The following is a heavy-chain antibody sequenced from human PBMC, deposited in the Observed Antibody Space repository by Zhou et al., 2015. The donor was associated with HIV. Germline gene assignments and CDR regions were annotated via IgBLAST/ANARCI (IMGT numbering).Heavy chain of an antibody. Sequence: QVQLVQSGAEVKKPGASVKVSCKASGYTFTSYYMHWVRQAPGQGLEWMGIINPSGGSTSYAQKFQGRVTMTRDTSTSTVYMELSSLRSEDTAVYYCARESIPWYYDFWSGYSGMDVWGQGTTVTVSS. CDR3: ARESIPWYYDFWSGYSGMDV. D-gene: IGHD3-3*01. CDR2: INPSGGST. V-gene: IGHV1-46*01. J-gene: IGHJ6*02. CDR1: GYTFTSYY.